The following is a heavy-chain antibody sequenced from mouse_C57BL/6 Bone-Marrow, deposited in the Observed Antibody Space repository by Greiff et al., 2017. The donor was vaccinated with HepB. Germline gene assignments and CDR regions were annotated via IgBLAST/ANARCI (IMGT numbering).Heavy chain of an antibody. CDR2: IWTGGGT. J-gene: IGHJ2*01. Sequence: LVAPSQSLSITCTVSGFSLTSYAISWVRQPPGKGLEWLGVIWTGGGTNYNSALKSRLSISKDNSKSQVFLKMNSLQTDDTARYYCARMSPSGRSYYFDYWGQGTTLTVAS. CDR3: ARMSPSGRSYYFDY. CDR1: GFSLTSYA. V-gene: IGHV2-9-1*01.